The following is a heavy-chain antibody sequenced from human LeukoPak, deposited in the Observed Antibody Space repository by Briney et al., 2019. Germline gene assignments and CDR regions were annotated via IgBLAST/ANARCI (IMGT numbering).Heavy chain of an antibody. CDR1: GFTFSSYS. CDR2: ISSSSSTI. Sequence: GGSLRLSCAASGFTFSSYSMTWVRQAPGKGLEWVSYISSSSSTIYYADSVKGRFTISRDNAKNSLYLQMNSLRAEDTAVYYCARTYSSSFLDYWGQGTLVTVSS. CDR3: ARTYSSSFLDY. V-gene: IGHV3-48*04. D-gene: IGHD6-6*01. J-gene: IGHJ4*02.